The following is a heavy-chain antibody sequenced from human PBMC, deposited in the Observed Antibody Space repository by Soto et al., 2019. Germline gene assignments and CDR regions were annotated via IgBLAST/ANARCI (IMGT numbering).Heavy chain of an antibody. J-gene: IGHJ4*02. CDR3: ARDFRAYDFWSGLLDY. CDR1: GFTFSSYS. V-gene: IGHV3-21*01. Sequence: GGSLRISCAASGFTFSSYSMNWVRQAPGKGLEWVSSISSSSSYIYYADSVKGRFTISRDNAKNSLYLQMNSLRAEDTAVYYCARDFRAYDFWSGLLDYWGQGTLVTVSS. CDR2: ISSSSSYI. D-gene: IGHD3-3*01.